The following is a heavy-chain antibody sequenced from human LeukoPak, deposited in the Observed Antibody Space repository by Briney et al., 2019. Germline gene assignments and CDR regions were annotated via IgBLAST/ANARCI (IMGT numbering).Heavy chain of an antibody. CDR1: GYTFTSYD. J-gene: IGHJ5*02. Sequence: ASVKVSCKASGYTFTSYDINWVRQATGQGLEWMGWMNHNSGNTGYAQKFQGRVTMTRNTSISTAYMELSSLRSEDTAVYYCARGYVLLWFGELLGWFDPWGQGTLVTVSS. D-gene: IGHD3-10*01. CDR3: ARGYVLLWFGELLGWFDP. V-gene: IGHV1-8*01. CDR2: MNHNSGNT.